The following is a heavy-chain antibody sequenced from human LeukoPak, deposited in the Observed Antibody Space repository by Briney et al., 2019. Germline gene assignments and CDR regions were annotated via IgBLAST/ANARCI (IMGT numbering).Heavy chain of an antibody. CDR2: INHSGST. Sequence: NPSETLSLTCAVYGGSFSGYYWSWIRQPPGKGLEWIGEINHSGSTNYNPSLKGRVTISVDTSKNQFSLKLSSVTAADTAVYYCATTYYYDSSGYESGWFDPWGQGTLVTVSS. D-gene: IGHD3-22*01. V-gene: IGHV4-34*01. CDR3: ATTYYYDSSGYESGWFDP. CDR1: GGSFSGYY. J-gene: IGHJ5*02.